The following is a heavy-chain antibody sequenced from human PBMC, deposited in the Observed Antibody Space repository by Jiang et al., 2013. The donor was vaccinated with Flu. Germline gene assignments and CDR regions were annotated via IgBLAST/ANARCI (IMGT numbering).Heavy chain of an antibody. Sequence: QLVESGGGLVQPGGSLRLSCAASGFTFSSYAMSWVRQAPGKGLEWVSAIGGSDGSTYYTDSVKGRFTISRDNSKNTLYLQMNSLRAEDTAAYYCAKDYGSGTYARLYNWFDPWGQGT. CDR1: GFTFSSYA. J-gene: IGHJ5*02. V-gene: IGHV3-23*04. CDR2: IGGSDGST. CDR3: AKDYGSGTYARLYNWFDP. D-gene: IGHD3-16*01.